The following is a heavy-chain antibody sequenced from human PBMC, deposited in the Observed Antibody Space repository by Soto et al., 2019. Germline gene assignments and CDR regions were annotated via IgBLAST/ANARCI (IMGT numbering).Heavy chain of an antibody. CDR2: INPSGGYT. D-gene: IGHD4-17*01. CDR1: GYTFSSYY. Sequence: ASVKVSCKASGYTFSSYYMNWVRQAPGQGLEWLGIINPSGGYTTYAQRFLGRVTMTSDTSTSTVHMELGSLTSEDTAVYYCAKEKTTGTFDYWGQGTLVTVSS. J-gene: IGHJ4*02. CDR3: AKEKTTGTFDY. V-gene: IGHV1-46*01.